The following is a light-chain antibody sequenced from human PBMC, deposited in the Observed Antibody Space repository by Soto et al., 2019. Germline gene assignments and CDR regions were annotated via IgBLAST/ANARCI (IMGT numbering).Light chain of an antibody. Sequence: QSVLTQPPSASGTPGQRVTISCSGSRSNIKSHTVDWYQQLPGTAPRLLIYSNDQRPSGVPDRFSGSKSGTSASLAISGLQSEDEAAYYCAAWDDSLNGVLFGGATKLTVL. CDR2: SND. CDR1: RSNIKSHT. J-gene: IGLJ2*01. CDR3: AAWDDSLNGVL. V-gene: IGLV1-44*01.